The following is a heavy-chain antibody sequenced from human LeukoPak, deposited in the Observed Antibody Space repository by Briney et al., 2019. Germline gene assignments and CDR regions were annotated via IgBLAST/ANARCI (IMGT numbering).Heavy chain of an antibody. CDR2: RYHSGST. Sequence: SETLSLTCTVSSGSISSTNHYWTWIRQPPGKGLEWIGYRYHSGSTSYNPSLRSRVTISIDRSKNQFSLSLSSVTAADTAVYYCATIYSSSWSEAFDIWDQGTMVTVSS. V-gene: IGHV4-30-2*01. D-gene: IGHD6-13*01. CDR3: ATIYSSSWSEAFDI. J-gene: IGHJ3*02. CDR1: SGSISSTNHY.